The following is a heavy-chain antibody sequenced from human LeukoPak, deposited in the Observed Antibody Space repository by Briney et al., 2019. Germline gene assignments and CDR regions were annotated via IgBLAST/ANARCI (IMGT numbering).Heavy chain of an antibody. Sequence: PGGSQRLSCAASGFTFSSYAMHCVRQAPGKGLEWVAVISYDGSNKYYADSVKGRFTISRDNSKNTLYLQMNSLRAEDTAVYYCANKADCSGGSCPPADYWGQGTLVTVSS. V-gene: IGHV3-30-3*01. D-gene: IGHD2-15*01. CDR3: ANKADCSGGSCPPADY. J-gene: IGHJ4*02. CDR2: ISYDGSNK. CDR1: GFTFSSYA.